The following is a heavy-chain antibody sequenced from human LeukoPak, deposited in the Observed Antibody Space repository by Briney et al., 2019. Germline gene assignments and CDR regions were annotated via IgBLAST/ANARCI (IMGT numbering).Heavy chain of an antibody. CDR2: ISSDGNT. V-gene: IGHV3-66*01. CDR3: ARGQEQFSSPWQWGPRRKNFYYYGMDV. CDR1: GFTVSSSS. Sequence: GGSLRLSCAASGFTVSSSSMNWVRLGPGKGLEWVSVISSDGNTYYADSVKGRFTISRDNSRNTLSLQMHGLRADDTAVYYCARGQEQFSSPWQWGPRRKNFYYYGMDVWGQGTTATVSS. J-gene: IGHJ6*02. D-gene: IGHD6-19*01.